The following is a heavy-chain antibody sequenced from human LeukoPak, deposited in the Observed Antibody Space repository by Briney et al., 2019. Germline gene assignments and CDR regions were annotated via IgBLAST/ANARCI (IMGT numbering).Heavy chain of an antibody. D-gene: IGHD3-16*01. Sequence: SETLSLTCTVSGYSISSDYWSWIRQPPGKGLEWIGYIYFSGSTNYNPSLKSRVTISLDTSKNQFSLNLTSVTAADTAVYYCARFTPQGYGWGGYNRFDPWGQGTLVTVSS. V-gene: IGHV4-59*01. CDR1: GYSISSDY. CDR2: IYFSGST. J-gene: IGHJ5*02. CDR3: ARFTPQGYGWGGYNRFDP.